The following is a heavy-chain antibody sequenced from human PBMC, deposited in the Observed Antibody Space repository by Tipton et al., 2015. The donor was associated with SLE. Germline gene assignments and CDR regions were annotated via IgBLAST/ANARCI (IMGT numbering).Heavy chain of an antibody. CDR3: ARPYSSSWSDAFDI. V-gene: IGHV4-39*07. CDR2: IDYGGST. CDR1: AGSIRSGSYF. D-gene: IGHD6-13*01. Sequence: TLSLTCNVSAGSIRSGSYFWGWIRQPPGKGLEWIGNIDYGGSTYYNPSLKSRVSISIDTSKNQFSLRLTSVTAADTAIYYCARPYSSSWSDAFDIWGQGTMVTVSS. J-gene: IGHJ3*02.